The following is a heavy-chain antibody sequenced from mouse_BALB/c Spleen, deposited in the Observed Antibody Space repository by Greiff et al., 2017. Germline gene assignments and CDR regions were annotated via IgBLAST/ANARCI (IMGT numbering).Heavy chain of an antibody. Sequence: DVMLVESGGGLVQPGGSRKLSCAASGFTFSSFGMHWVRQAPEKGLEWVAYISSGSSTIYYADTVKGRFTISRDNPKNTLFLQMTSLRSEDTAMYYCASPDAGSWFAYWGQGTLVTVSA. V-gene: IGHV5-17*02. CDR2: ISSGSSTI. CDR3: ASPDAGSWFAY. CDR1: GFTFSSFG. J-gene: IGHJ3*01.